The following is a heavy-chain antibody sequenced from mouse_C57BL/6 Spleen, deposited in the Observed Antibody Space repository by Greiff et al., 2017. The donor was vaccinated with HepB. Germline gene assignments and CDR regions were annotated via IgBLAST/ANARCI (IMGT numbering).Heavy chain of an antibody. J-gene: IGHJ3*01. V-gene: IGHV5-17*01. CDR3: ARPRHEAWFAY. CDR1: GFTFSDYG. Sequence: EVKLVESGGGLVKPGGSLKLSCAASGFTFSDYGMHWVRQAPEKGLEWVAYISSGSSTIYYADTVKGRFTISRDNAKNTLFLQMTSMRSEDTAMSYCARPRHEAWFAYWGQGTLVTVSA. CDR2: ISSGSSTI.